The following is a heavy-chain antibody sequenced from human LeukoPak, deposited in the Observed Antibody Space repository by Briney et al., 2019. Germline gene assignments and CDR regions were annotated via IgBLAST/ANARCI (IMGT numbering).Heavy chain of an antibody. V-gene: IGHV3-23*01. Sequence: PGGSLRLSCAASGFTFSSYAMTWVRQAPGKGLEWVSAISGSGISTYYADSVKGRFTISRDNSKNTLYLQMNSLRAEDTAVYYCAKDEWTYYDFWSGPGYYYYGMDVWGQGTTVTVSS. CDR1: GFTFSSYA. CDR2: ISGSGIST. CDR3: AKDEWTYYDFWSGPGYYYYGMDV. D-gene: IGHD3-3*01. J-gene: IGHJ6*02.